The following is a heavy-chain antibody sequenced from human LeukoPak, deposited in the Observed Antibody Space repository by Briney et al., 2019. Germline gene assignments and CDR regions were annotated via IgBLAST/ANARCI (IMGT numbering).Heavy chain of an antibody. V-gene: IGHV3-23*01. CDR2: ISPIADIK. D-gene: IGHD3-10*01. CDR3: AKDDAWLRFGE. J-gene: IGHJ4*02. Sequence: GRSLRLACAASGLTFSNHGMNLVRQAPGKGLEGVSGISPIADIKYYPDPSKGRSTISRDNSKNMLYLEVISLTADVTAVYYCAKDDAWLRFGEWSQGTLVTVSS. CDR1: GLTFSNHG.